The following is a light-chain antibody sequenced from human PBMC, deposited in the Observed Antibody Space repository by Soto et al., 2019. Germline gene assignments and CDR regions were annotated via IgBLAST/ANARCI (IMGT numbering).Light chain of an antibody. J-gene: IGLJ1*01. V-gene: IGLV2-14*01. CDR3: SSYTSTSTLYV. Sequence: QSALTQPASVSGSPGQSITISCTGSNSDIGTYNYVSWYQQLPGKAPKLVISEVSNRPSGISGRFSGSKSGNAASLTISGLQAEDEATYYCSSYTSTSTLYVLGPGTKVTVL. CDR1: NSDIGTYNY. CDR2: EVS.